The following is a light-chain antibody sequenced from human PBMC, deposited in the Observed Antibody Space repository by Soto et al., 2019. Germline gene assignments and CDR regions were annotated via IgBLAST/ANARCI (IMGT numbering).Light chain of an antibody. V-gene: IGLV2-14*01. CDR1: SSDVGGYNY. CDR2: EVS. J-gene: IGLJ1*01. CDR3: SSYTSSSTNV. Sequence: QSALTQPASVSGSPGQSITISCTGTSSDVGGYNYVPWYQQHPGKAPKLMIYEVSNRPSGVSNRFSGSKSGNTASLSISGRQAEDEADYYCSSYTSSSTNVFGTGTKLTVL.